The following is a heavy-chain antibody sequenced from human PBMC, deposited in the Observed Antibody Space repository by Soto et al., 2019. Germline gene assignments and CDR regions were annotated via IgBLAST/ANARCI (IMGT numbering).Heavy chain of an antibody. CDR1: GFSLSDNW. V-gene: IGHV3-74*03. CDR2: LETDGSTT. J-gene: IGHJ4*02. Sequence: EVQLVESGGGLVQPGGSLRLSCAASGFSLSDNWMHWVRQAPGKGLVWVSRLETDGSTTAYADSVRGRFSISRDNAKNTPYLPMNRLRAEDTAVYYCVRDGTSTMPYDYWGQGTLVTVSS. CDR3: VRDGTSTMPYDY. D-gene: IGHD1-1*01.